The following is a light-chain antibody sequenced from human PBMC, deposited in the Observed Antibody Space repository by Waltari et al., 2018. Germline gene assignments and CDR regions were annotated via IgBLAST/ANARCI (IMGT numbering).Light chain of an antibody. CDR2: GAS. J-gene: IGKJ2*01. V-gene: IGKV3-20*01. CDR3: QQYGSSIMYT. Sequence: ARQIRTERYFACYQLKPGQAPMFLSYGASSRAAGIPYRFSGSGSGTDFTLTISRLEPEDFAVYYGQQYGSSIMYTFGQGTKLEIK. CDR1: QIRTERY.